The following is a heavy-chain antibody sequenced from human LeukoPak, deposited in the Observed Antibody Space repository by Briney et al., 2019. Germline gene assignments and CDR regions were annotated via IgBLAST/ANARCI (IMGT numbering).Heavy chain of an antibody. CDR2: IKQDGSEK. Sequence: PGGSLRLSCAASGFTFSSYRMSWVRQAPGKGLEWVANIKQDGSEKYYVDSVKGRFTISRDNAKNSLYLQMNSLRAEDTAVYYCARDRSKGMDVWGQGTTVTVSS. CDR3: ARDRSKGMDV. J-gene: IGHJ6*02. V-gene: IGHV3-7*01. CDR1: GFTFSSYR. D-gene: IGHD2-2*01.